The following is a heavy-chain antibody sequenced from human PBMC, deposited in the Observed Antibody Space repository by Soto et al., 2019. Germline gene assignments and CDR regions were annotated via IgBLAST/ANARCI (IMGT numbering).Heavy chain of an antibody. CDR3: ARVCDSRTYYDFWSGHYTLDY. V-gene: IGHV3-23*01. CDR2: ISGRGGSS. J-gene: IGHJ4*02. D-gene: IGHD3-3*01. CDR1: GFTFGSDA. Sequence: GGSLRLSCAASGFTFGSDAMSWVRQAPGKGPEWVSGISGRGGSSYYADSVKGRFTISRDNSKNSLYLQMNSLRAEDTAVYYCARVCDSRTYYDFWSGHYTLDYWGQGTLVTGSS.